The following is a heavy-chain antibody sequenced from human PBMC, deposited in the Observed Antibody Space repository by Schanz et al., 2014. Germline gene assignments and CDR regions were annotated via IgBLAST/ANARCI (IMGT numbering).Heavy chain of an antibody. J-gene: IGHJ4*02. D-gene: IGHD3-10*01. CDR3: ARGGFGEVSYFDY. CDR1: GFTFSSYA. CDR2: ISGSGGNT. V-gene: IGHV3-23*04. Sequence: EVQLVQSGGGLVQPGGSLRLSCAASGFTFSSYAMSWVRQAPGKGLEWVSIISGSGGNTYYADAVRGRFTISRDNSKNTLYLQMNSLRPEDTAVYYCARGGFGEVSYFDYWGQGTLVTVSS.